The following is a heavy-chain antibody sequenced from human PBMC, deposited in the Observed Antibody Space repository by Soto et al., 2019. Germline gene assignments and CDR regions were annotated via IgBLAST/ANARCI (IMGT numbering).Heavy chain of an antibody. D-gene: IGHD2-15*01. V-gene: IGHV3-30-3*01. CDR1: GFTFSNYA. Sequence: QVQLVESGGGVVQPGRSLRLSCAASGFTFSNYAMHWVRQAPGKGLEWVAVISYDGSNKYYADSVKGRFTFSRDNSKNTPYLQMNSLRAEDTAVYYCAREGVAATSINFDYWGQGTLVTVSS. CDR3: AREGVAATSINFDY. J-gene: IGHJ4*02. CDR2: ISYDGSNK.